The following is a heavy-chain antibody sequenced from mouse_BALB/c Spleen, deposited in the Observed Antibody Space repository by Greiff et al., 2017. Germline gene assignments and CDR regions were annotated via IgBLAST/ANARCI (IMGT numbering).Heavy chain of an antibody. V-gene: IGHV1S137*01. J-gene: IGHJ3*01. CDR1: GYTFTDYA. D-gene: IGHD2-4*01. Sequence: VQLQQSGAELVRPGVSVKISCKGSGYTFTDYAMHWVKQSHAKSLEWIGVISTYYGDASYNQKFKGKATMTVDKSSSTAYMELARLTSEDSAIYYCARSVITPWFAYWGQGTLVTVSA. CDR2: ISTYYGDA. CDR3: ARSVITPWFAY.